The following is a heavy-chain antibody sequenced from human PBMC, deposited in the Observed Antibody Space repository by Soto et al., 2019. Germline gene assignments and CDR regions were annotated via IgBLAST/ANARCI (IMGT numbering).Heavy chain of an antibody. Sequence: SQTLSLTCAISGDSVSSNSAAWNWIRQSPSRGLKWLGRTYYRSKWYNDYAVSVKSRITINPDTSKNQFSLQLNSVTPEDTAVYYCARAAGYYDILTGYSDYYYGMDVWGQGTTVTVSS. CDR3: ARAAGYYDILTGYSDYYYGMDV. CDR1: GDSVSSNSAA. J-gene: IGHJ6*02. V-gene: IGHV6-1*01. D-gene: IGHD3-9*01. CDR2: TYYRSKWYN.